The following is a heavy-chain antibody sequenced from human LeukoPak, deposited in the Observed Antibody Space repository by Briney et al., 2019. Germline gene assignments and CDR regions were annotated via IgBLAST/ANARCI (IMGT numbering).Heavy chain of an antibody. D-gene: IGHD2-15*01. V-gene: IGHV3-48*04. CDR1: GFTFSSYT. Sequence: PGGSLRLSCAASGFTFSSYTMNWVRQAPGKGLEWISYISSSSSTIYYADSVKGRFTISRDNAKNSLYLQMNSLRAEDTAVYYCARDVVGAPDYWGQGTLVTVSS. CDR3: ARDVVGAPDY. J-gene: IGHJ4*02. CDR2: ISSSSSTI.